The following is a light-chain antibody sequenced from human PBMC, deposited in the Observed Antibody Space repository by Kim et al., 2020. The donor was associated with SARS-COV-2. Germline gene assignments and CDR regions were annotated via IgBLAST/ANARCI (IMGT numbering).Light chain of an antibody. CDR1: SNNVGDQG. J-gene: IGLJ3*02. V-gene: IGLV10-54*01. Sequence: QTSTLTCIGNSNNVGDQGAAWLQQHQGHPPKLLFYRNNNRPSGISERLSASRSGNTDSLTITALQPEDEADYYCSAWDSSLSAWVLGGGTQLTVL. CDR2: RNN. CDR3: SAWDSSLSAWV.